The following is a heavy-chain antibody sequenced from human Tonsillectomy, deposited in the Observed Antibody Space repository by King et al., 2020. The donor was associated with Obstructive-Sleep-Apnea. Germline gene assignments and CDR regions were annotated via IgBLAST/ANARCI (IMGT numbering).Heavy chain of an antibody. CDR3: ARGNVDIVATIWDNWFDP. J-gene: IGHJ5*02. Sequence: LQLQASGSGLVTPSPTLSLTCAVSGGSISSGGYSWSWIRQPPGKGLEWIGYIYHSGSTYYNPSLKSRVTISVDRSKNQFSLKLSSVTAADTAVYYCARGNVDIVATIWDNWFDPWGQGTLVTVSS. CDR1: GGSISSGGYS. CDR2: IYHSGST. D-gene: IGHD5-12*01. V-gene: IGHV4-30-2*01.